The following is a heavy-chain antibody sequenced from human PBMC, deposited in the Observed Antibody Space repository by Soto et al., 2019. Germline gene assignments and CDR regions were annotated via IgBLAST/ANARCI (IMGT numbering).Heavy chain of an antibody. CDR1: GGSISSSSYY. V-gene: IGHV4-39*01. CDR3: ARHGYGTTSDFDY. D-gene: IGHD1-1*01. J-gene: IGHJ4*02. Sequence: PSETLSLTCTVSGGSISSSSYYWGWIRQPRGKGLEWIGSIYYSGSTNYNPSLKSRVTISVDTSKNQFSLKLSSVTAADTAVYYCARHGYGTTSDFDYWGQGTLVTAPQ. CDR2: IYYSGST.